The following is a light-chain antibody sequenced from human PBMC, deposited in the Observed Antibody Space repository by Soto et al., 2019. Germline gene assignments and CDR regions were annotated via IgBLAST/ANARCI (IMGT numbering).Light chain of an antibody. J-gene: IGKJ2*01. CDR3: QQYGGSPYT. Sequence: EIVLTPSPGTLSLSPGEGATLSCRSSQYIASSYLAWYQQRRGQAPRPLIYGASSRATGIPDRFSGSGSGTDFTLTISRLEPEDFAGYYCQQYGGSPYTFGQGTKVDIK. V-gene: IGKV3-20*01. CDR1: QYIASSY. CDR2: GAS.